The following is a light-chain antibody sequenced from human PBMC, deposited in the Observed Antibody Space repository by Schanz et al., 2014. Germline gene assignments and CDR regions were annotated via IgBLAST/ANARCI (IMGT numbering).Light chain of an antibody. V-gene: IGKV1D-16*01. CDR1: QGISSW. CDR2: AAS. CDR3: QEYNIYPWT. J-gene: IGKJ1*01. Sequence: DIQMPQSPSSVSASVGARVTITCRASQGISSWVAWYQQKPGKAPKLLIYAASTLQSGVPFRFSGSGSGTEFTLTISSLQPDDFATYYCQEYNIYPWTFGQGTQVEIK.